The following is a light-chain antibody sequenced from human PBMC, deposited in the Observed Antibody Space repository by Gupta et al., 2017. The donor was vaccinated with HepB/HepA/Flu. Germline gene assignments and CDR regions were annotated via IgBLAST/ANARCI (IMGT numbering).Light chain of an antibody. Sequence: SLLTQSPATLSLSPGERATLSCRASQSVSSYLAWYQQKPGPAPRLLIYDASTTATGIPATCSGSGSGTDFTLTISRLAPEDFAVYYCQRSSNCFTFGPGTKVDIK. CDR2: DAS. J-gene: IGKJ3*01. CDR1: QSVSSY. V-gene: IGKV3-11*01. CDR3: QRSSNCFT.